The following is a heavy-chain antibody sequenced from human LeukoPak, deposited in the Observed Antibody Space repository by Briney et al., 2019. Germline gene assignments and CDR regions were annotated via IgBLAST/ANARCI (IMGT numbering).Heavy chain of an antibody. V-gene: IGHV3-33*01. CDR2: IWYDGSNK. Sequence: GGALRLSCAASGFTFSSYGMHWVRQAPGKGLEWVAVIWYDGSNKYYADSVKGRFTISRDNSKNTLYLQMNSLRAEDTAVYYCARSPIAAAGTEYFQHWGQGTLVTVSS. D-gene: IGHD6-13*01. CDR3: ARSPIAAAGTEYFQH. CDR1: GFTFSSYG. J-gene: IGHJ1*01.